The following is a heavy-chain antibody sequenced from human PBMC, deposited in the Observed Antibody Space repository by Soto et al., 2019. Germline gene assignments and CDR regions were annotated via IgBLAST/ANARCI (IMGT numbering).Heavy chain of an antibody. J-gene: IGHJ4*02. V-gene: IGHV1-69*13. CDR3: ARGDKSAYSSSWPVIDY. CDR1: GGTFSSYA. CDR2: IIPIFGTA. Sequence: SVKVSCKAAGGTFSSYAISWVRQAPGQGLEWMGGIIPIFGTANYAQKFQGRVTITADESTSTAYMELSSLRSEDTAVYYCARGDKSAYSSSWPVIDYWGQGTLVTVSS. D-gene: IGHD6-13*01.